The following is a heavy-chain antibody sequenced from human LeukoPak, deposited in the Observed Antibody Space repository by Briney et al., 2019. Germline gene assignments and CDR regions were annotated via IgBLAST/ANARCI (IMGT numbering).Heavy chain of an antibody. V-gene: IGHV1-69*04. CDR1: GGTFSSYA. D-gene: IGHD2-2*01. CDR3: ARVVRMGYCSSTSCQYWYFDL. CDR2: IIPILGIA. J-gene: IGHJ2*01. Sequence: ASVKVSCKASGGTFSSYAISWVRQAPGQGLEWMGRIIPILGIANYAQKFQGRVTITADKSTSTAYMELRSLRSDDTAVYYCARVVRMGYCSSTSCQYWYFDLWGRGTLVTVSS.